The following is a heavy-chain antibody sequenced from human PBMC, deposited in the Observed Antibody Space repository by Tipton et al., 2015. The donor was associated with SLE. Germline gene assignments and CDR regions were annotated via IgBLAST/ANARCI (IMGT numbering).Heavy chain of an antibody. Sequence: QLVQSGAEVKKPGASVMVSCKTSGYTFTGYYLHWLRQAPGQGLEWMGWINPKSGGTKYAQTFQGRVTMTTDTSIGTAYMELARLRSDDTAVYYRARDPGGAGIDYFDSWGQGTMVTVSS. CDR1: GYTFTGYY. D-gene: IGHD1-14*01. J-gene: IGHJ4*02. V-gene: IGHV1-2*02. CDR2: INPKSGGT. CDR3: ARDPGGAGIDYFDS.